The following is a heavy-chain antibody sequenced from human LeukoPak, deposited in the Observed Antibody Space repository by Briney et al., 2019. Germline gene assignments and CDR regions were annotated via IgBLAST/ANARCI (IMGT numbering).Heavy chain of an antibody. CDR1: GGSFSGYY. J-gene: IGHJ4*02. Sequence: PSETLSLTCAVYGGSFSGYYWSWIRQPPGKGLEWIGEINHSGSTNYNPSLKSRVTISVDTSKNQFSLKLSSVTAADAAVYYCARGIGRYYYGPGSHTPRYYFDYWGQGTLVTVSS. CDR3: ARGIGRYYYGPGSHTPRYYFDY. CDR2: INHSGST. V-gene: IGHV4-34*01. D-gene: IGHD3-10*01.